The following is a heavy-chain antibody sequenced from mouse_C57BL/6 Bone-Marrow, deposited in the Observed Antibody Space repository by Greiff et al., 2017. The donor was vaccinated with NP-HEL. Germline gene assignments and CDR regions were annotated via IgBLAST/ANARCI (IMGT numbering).Heavy chain of an antibody. CDR2: IWSGGST. CDR3: ARNSRGLLDY. Sequence: VQLQQSGPGLVQPSQSLSITCTVSGFSLTSYGVHWVRQSPGKGLEWLGVIWSGGSTDYNAAFISRLSISKDNSKSKVFFKMNSLQADDTAIYYCARNSRGLLDYWGQGTTLTVSS. CDR1: GFSLTSYG. J-gene: IGHJ2*01. D-gene: IGHD2-10*01. V-gene: IGHV2-2*01.